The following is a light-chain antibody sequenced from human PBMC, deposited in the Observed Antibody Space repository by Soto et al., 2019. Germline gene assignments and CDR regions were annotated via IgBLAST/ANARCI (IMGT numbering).Light chain of an antibody. CDR2: GAS. V-gene: IGKV3D-15*01. CDR3: QQYGDFPWT. Sequence: IVMTQSPATLSVSPWERATLSCRASQSVSSYLAWYQQKPGQAPRLLIYGASTRATGVPDRFSGSGSGTDFTLTIDRLESEDFAVYFCQQYGDFPWTFGQGTKVDIK. CDR1: QSVSSY. J-gene: IGKJ1*01.